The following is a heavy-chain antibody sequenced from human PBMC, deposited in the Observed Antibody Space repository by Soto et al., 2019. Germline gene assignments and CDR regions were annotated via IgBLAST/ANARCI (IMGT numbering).Heavy chain of an antibody. CDR2: IMPLFPTP. CDR3: ARDKDRLQLGGNYYYIVAV. J-gene: IGHJ6*02. V-gene: IGHV1-69*12. Sequence: QVQLEQSGAEVKKPGSSVKVSCKASGGTVSTPAISWVRQAPGHGLEWMGGIMPLFPTPDYAQKFQGRVTITADESTSTAYMELSRMTSDDTAVYYCARDKDRLQLGGNYYYIVAVWGQGTTVTVSS. CDR1: GGTVSTPA. D-gene: IGHD5-12*01.